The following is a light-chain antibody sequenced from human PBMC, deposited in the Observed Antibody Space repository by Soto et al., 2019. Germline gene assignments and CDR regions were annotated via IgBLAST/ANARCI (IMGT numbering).Light chain of an antibody. V-gene: IGKV3-20*01. CDR1: QSVSSSY. J-gene: IGKJ1*01. Sequence: EIVLTQSPDTLSLSPGERATLSCRASQSVSSSYLAWYQQTPGQAPRLLIYGTSNRATGIPDRLSGSGSGTDFTLTISRLEPEDFAVYYCQQYGNSRWTFGQGTKVEIK. CDR3: QQYGNSRWT. CDR2: GTS.